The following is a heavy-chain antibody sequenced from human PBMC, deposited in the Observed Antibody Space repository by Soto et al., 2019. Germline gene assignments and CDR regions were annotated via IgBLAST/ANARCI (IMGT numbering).Heavy chain of an antibody. CDR2: VSFEGSNR. Sequence: QVQVVESGGGVVQPGRSLRLSCVASGFTFSGYGMLWVRQAPGKGLEWVAIVSFEGSNRYYADSVKGRFTVSRDNSRNTLSLQMNSLTPDDTAVYYCAKGGSSSARYFDTWGQGTLVTVSS. D-gene: IGHD6-6*01. V-gene: IGHV3-30*18. CDR3: AKGGSSSARYFDT. J-gene: IGHJ5*02. CDR1: GFTFSGYG.